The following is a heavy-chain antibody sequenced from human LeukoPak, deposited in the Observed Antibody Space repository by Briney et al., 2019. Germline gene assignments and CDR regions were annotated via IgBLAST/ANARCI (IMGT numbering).Heavy chain of an antibody. J-gene: IGHJ4*02. CDR1: GFTFSSYG. CDR3: AKTGLVGAWYYFDY. D-gene: IGHD1-26*01. CDR2: ISYDGSNK. Sequence: GGSLRLSCAASGFTFSSYGMHWVRQAPGKGLGWVAVISYDGSNKYYADSVKGRFTISRDNSKNTLYLQMNSLRAEDTAVYYCAKTGLVGAWYYFDYWGQGTLVTVSS. V-gene: IGHV3-30*18.